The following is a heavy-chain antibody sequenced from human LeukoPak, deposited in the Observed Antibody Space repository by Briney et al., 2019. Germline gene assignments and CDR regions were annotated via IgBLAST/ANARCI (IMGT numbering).Heavy chain of an antibody. CDR3: AKSDYYDSSGHPSSFEY. V-gene: IGHV3-23*01. J-gene: IGHJ4*02. D-gene: IGHD3-22*01. CDR1: GFPFSSYA. CDR2: VSGSGGTT. Sequence: GGSLGLSCAASGFPFSSYAMSWLRQAPGRALEWVSAVSGSGGTTYYADSVKGRFTISRDNSKNTLYLQMNSLRAEDTAVYYCAKSDYYDSSGHPSSFEYWGQGTLVTVSS.